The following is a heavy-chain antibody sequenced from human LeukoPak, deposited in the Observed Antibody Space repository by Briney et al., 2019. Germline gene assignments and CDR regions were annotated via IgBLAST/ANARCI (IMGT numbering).Heavy chain of an antibody. CDR3: AKVAGRVGYYGSGSIVY. J-gene: IGHJ4*02. D-gene: IGHD3-10*01. CDR2: ISGSGGST. V-gene: IGHV3-23*01. Sequence: GGSLRLSCAASGFTFSSYAMSWVRQAPGKGLEWVSAISGSGGSTYYADSVKGRFTISRDNSKNTLYLQMNSLRAEDTAVYYCAKVAGRVGYYGSGSIVYWGQGTLVTVSS. CDR1: GFTFSSYA.